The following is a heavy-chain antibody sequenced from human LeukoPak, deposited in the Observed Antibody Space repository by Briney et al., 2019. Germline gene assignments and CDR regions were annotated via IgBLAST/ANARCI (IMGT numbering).Heavy chain of an antibody. Sequence: SETLSLTCAVYGGSFSGYYWSWIRQPPGKGLEWIGEINHSGSTNYNPSLKSRVTTSVDTSKNQFSLKLSSVTAADTAVYYCARGLRSSYYYDSSGRFDYWGQGTLVTVSS. J-gene: IGHJ4*02. V-gene: IGHV4-34*01. CDR1: GGSFSGYY. CDR2: INHSGST. CDR3: ARGLRSSYYYDSSGRFDY. D-gene: IGHD3-22*01.